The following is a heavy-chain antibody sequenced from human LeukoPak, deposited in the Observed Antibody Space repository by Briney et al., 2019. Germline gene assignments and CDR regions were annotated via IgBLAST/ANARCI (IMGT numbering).Heavy chain of an antibody. CDR1: GGSFSGYY. CDR3: ARSYDILTGYYRRYYYGMDV. Sequence: SETLSLTCAVYGGSFSGYYWSWIRQPPGKGLEWIGEINHSGSTNYNPSLKSRVTISVDTSKNQFSLKLSYVTAADTAVYYCARSYDILTGYYRRYYYGMDVWGQGTTVTVSS. D-gene: IGHD3-9*01. V-gene: IGHV4-34*01. J-gene: IGHJ6*02. CDR2: INHSGST.